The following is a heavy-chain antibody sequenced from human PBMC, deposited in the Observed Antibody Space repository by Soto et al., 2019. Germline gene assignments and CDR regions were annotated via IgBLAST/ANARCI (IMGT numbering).Heavy chain of an antibody. CDR2: IRASAFTT. J-gene: IGHJ4*02. CDR3: ATGTGSYAQIDY. Sequence: GGSLRLSCAASGFTFSNYAISWVRQAPGKGLEWVSSIRASAFTTYYADSVKGRFTISRDNSNNRVYLHMNSLRAGDTAVYICATGTGSYAQIDYWGQGTVVTVSS. CDR1: GFTFSNYA. D-gene: IGHD3-16*01. V-gene: IGHV3-23*01.